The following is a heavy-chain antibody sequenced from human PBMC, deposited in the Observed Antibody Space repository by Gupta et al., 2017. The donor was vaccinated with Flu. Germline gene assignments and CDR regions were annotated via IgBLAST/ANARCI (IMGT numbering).Heavy chain of an antibody. V-gene: IGHV1-69*01. J-gene: IGHJ6*02. CDR3: ARDGDPPYRIAARPDVVYYYYGMDV. D-gene: IGHD6-6*01. CDR1: GGTFSSYA. CDR2: IIPIFGTA. Sequence: QVQLVQSGAEVKKPGSSVKVSCKASGGTFSSYAISWVRQAPGQGLEWMGGIIPIFGTANYAQKFQGRVTITADESTSTAYMELSSLRSEDTAVYYCARDGDPPYRIAARPDVVYYYYGMDVWGQGTTVTVSS.